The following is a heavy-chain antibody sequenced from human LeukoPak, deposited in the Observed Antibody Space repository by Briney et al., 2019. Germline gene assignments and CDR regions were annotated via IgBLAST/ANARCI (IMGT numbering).Heavy chain of an antibody. D-gene: IGHD3-22*01. J-gene: IGHJ2*01. CDR3: AREKPDYYYDSSVGGYFDL. CDR1: GGSISSYY. CDR2: IYYSGST. Sequence: PSETLSLTCTVSGGSISSYYWSWIRQPPGKGLEWIGYIYYSGSTNYNPSLKGRVTISVDTSKNQFSLKLSSVTAADTAVYYCAREKPDYYYDSSVGGYFDLWGRGTLVTVSS. V-gene: IGHV4-59*01.